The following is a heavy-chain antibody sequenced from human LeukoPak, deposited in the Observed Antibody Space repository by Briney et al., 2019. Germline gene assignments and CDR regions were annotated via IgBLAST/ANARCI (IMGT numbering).Heavy chain of an antibody. CDR2: ILYDGSNQ. V-gene: IGHV3-33*05. CDR1: GFTFSSYD. CDR3: ARESSGGFDN. Sequence: GGSLRLSCAASGFTFSSYDIHWVRQAPGKGLEWVTIILYDGSNQYYADSVKGRFTISRDNSKNTVYLQMNSLTAEDTAVYCCARESSGGFDNWAQGTLVTVSS. D-gene: IGHD3-3*01. J-gene: IGHJ4*02.